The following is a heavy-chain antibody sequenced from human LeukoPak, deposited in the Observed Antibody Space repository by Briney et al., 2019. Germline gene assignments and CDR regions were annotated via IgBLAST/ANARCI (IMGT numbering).Heavy chain of an antibody. Sequence: SETLSLTCNVSGDSVSSVYWSWIRQPPGKGLEWIGYIYYNGYTDYNPSLKSRVTISVDTSKNQLSLHMSSVTASDSAIYYCARHRRNLNEDHFREGEPNFDYWGQGTLVTVSS. CDR2: IYYNGYT. D-gene: IGHD1-14*01. J-gene: IGHJ4*02. CDR3: ARHRRNLNEDHFREGEPNFDY. CDR1: GDSVSSVY. V-gene: IGHV4-59*08.